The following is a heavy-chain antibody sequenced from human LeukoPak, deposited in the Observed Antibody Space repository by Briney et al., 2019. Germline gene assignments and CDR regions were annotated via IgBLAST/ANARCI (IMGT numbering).Heavy chain of an antibody. CDR1: GFSFSNYW. J-gene: IGHJ4*02. D-gene: IGHD3-16*01. CDR2: IKQDGSAI. Sequence: GGSLRLSCAASGFSFSNYWMSWVRQAPGKGLXXXDNIKQDGSAISYVDSVKGRFTTSRDNAKNSLYLQMNSLRAEDTAVYYCARNRGAGGGYFDYWGQGALVTVSS. CDR3: ARNRGAGGGYFDY. V-gene: IGHV3-7*05.